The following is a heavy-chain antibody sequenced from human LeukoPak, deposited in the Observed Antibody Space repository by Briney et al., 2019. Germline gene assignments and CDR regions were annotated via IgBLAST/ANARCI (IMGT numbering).Heavy chain of an antibody. CDR2: INHSGST. J-gene: IGHJ3*02. D-gene: IGHD3-16*02. V-gene: IGHV4-34*01. CDR3: ARRRPVYDYVWGSYRGDAFDI. CDR1: GGSFSGYY. Sequence: SENLSLTCAVYGGSFSGYYWRWIRQPPGKGLEWIGEINHSGSTNYNPSLKSRVTISVDTSKNQFSLKLSSVTAADTAVYYCARRRPVYDYVWGSYRGDAFDIWGQGTMVTVSS.